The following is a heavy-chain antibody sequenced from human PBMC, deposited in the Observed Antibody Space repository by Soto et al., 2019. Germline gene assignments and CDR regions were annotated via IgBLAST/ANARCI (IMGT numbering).Heavy chain of an antibody. Sequence: PGGSLRLSCAASGFTFSSYGMHWVRQAPGKGLEWVAVISYDGSNKYYADSVKGRFTISRDNSKNTLYLQMNSLRAEDTAVYYCAKEFQRGYSGLPFDYWGQGTLVTVSS. D-gene: IGHD5-12*01. V-gene: IGHV3-30*18. CDR3: AKEFQRGYSGLPFDY. CDR2: ISYDGSNK. J-gene: IGHJ4*02. CDR1: GFTFSSYG.